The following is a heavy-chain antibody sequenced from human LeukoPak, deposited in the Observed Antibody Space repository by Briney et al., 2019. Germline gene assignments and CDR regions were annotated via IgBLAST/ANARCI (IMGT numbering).Heavy chain of an antibody. CDR2: ITVRRGKI. V-gene: IGHV3-48*02. CDR1: GLSFCRFN. CDR3: VRAYEGDTYGYGY. Sequence: GGSLRLSCAASGLSFCRFNMNGVPQAPGGGPVGSSYITVRRGKIYYAAPVQGRFTISSDHAKNSLYREMNNRRDDDTAMYYGVRAYEGDTYGYGYGGQGTLVTVSS. D-gene: IGHD5-18*01. J-gene: IGHJ4*02.